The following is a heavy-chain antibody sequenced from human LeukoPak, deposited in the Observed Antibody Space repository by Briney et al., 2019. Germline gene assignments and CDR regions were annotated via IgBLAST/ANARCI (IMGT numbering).Heavy chain of an antibody. V-gene: IGHV1-8*01. CDR1: GYTFTSYD. Sequence: ASVKVSCTASGYTFTSYDINWVRQAAGQGLEWMGWMNPNSGNTGYAQKFQGRVTMTRNTSISTAYMELSSLRSEDTAVYYCARGYDFWSGYGMDVWGQGTTVTVSS. J-gene: IGHJ6*02. D-gene: IGHD3-3*01. CDR2: MNPNSGNT. CDR3: ARGYDFWSGYGMDV.